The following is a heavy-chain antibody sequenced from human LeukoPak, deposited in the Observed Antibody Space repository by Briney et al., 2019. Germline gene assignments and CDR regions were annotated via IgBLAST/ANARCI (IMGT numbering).Heavy chain of an antibody. Sequence: GGSLRLSCAASGFSFSDYNMNWVRQAPGKGLEWVSWISSGSTHIYYADSVKGRFTISRDNAKNSLYLQMNSLRAEDTAVYYCARDREQWLVRRFDYWGQGTLVTVSS. CDR1: GFSFSDYN. CDR2: ISSGSTHI. J-gene: IGHJ4*02. D-gene: IGHD6-19*01. CDR3: ARDREQWLVRRFDY. V-gene: IGHV3-21*06.